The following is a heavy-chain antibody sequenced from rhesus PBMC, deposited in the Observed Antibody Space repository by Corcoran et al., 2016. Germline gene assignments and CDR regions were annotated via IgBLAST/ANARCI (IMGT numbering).Heavy chain of an antibody. J-gene: IGHJ2*01. Sequence: QVKLQQRGEERGKGSETLSLTCEVLGASISGFCKWSWIRQAPGKGLEWIGNIDGNRADTNYNPCLKNRVTLSQDTSKKYFSLHLIVTPASDTAVSYCARSSIYFHTPSWRVWYFDLWGPGTPLSLSS. D-gene: IGHD2-15*01. CDR1: GASISGFCK. CDR2: IDGNRADT. CDR3: ARSSIYFHTPSWRVWYFDL. V-gene: IGHV4-73*01.